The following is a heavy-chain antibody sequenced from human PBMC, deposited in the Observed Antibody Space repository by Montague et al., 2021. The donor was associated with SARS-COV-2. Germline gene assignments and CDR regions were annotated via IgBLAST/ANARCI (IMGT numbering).Heavy chain of an antibody. CDR1: GGSISSSSYY. CDR3: ARHRRGGIVSTNRETGG. D-gene: IGHD5/OR15-5a*01. J-gene: IGHJ4*02. CDR2: IYYSGST. Sequence: SETLSLTCTVSGGSISSSSYYWGWIRQPPGKGLEWIGSIYYSGSTYYNPSLKSRVTISVDTSKNQFSLKLSSVTAADTAVYYCARHRRGGIVSTNRETGGWCQGTLVTVSS. V-gene: IGHV4-39*01.